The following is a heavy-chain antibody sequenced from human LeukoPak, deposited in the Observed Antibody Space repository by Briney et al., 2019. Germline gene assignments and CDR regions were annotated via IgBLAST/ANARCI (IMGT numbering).Heavy chain of an antibody. CDR3: ARVLHAPYLIDS. D-gene: IGHD2-8*01. V-gene: IGHV4-38-2*02. Sequence: PSETLSLTCTVSDSSITSTSYWAWFRPPPGKGLEWIATVFRLQTVRTFNNPSLESRFTMSLDPSQSQFSLNLTSVTAADTALYFCARVLHAPYLIDSWGQGTLVTVSS. CDR1: DSSITSTSY. J-gene: IGHJ4*02. CDR2: VFRLQTVRT.